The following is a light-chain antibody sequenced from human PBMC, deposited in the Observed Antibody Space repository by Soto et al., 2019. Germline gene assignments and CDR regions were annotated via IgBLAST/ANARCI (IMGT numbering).Light chain of an antibody. CDR3: CSFTSGNTAYV. CDR2: EVA. Sequence: QSALTQPASVSGSPGQSITISCTGTSTDPATYDLVSWYQQHPGKAPQLIIYEVAKRPSGVSARFSGSQSGDTASLTISGLQAADEAYYYCCSFTSGNTAYVFGTGTKLTVL. J-gene: IGLJ1*01. CDR1: STDPATYDL. V-gene: IGLV2-14*02.